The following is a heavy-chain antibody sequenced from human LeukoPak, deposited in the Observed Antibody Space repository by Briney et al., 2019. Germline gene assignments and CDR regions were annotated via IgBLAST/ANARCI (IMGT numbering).Heavy chain of an antibody. D-gene: IGHD2-2*01. CDR1: GYTFTSYG. Sequence: GASVKVSCKASGYTFTSYGISWVRQAPGQGLEWMGWISAYNGNTNYAQKLQGRVTITTDTSTSTAYMELRSLRSDDTAVYYCARGIGYCSSTSCYAGDQFDPWGQGTLVTVSS. CDR2: ISAYNGNT. V-gene: IGHV1-18*01. J-gene: IGHJ5*02. CDR3: ARGIGYCSSTSCYAGDQFDP.